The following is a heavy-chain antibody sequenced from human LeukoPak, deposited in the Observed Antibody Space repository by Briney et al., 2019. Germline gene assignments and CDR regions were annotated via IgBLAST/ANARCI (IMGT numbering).Heavy chain of an antibody. V-gene: IGHV3-53*01. D-gene: IGHD3-10*01. J-gene: IGHJ6*01. CDR1: GFTVSSNY. CDR2: IYTGGST. CDR3: ARDSPFKFWEAFFGMDV. Sequence: GGSLRLSCAASGFTVSSNYMSWVRQAPGQGLEWVSVIYTGGSTYYAASVKGRFTISRDNSKNALYLQMNSLRAEDTAVYYCARDSPFKFWEAFFGMDVWGQGTTVSVSS.